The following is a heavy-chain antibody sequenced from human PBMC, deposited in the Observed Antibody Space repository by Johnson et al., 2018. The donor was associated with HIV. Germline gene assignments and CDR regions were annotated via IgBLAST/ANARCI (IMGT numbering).Heavy chain of an antibody. D-gene: IGHD3-10*01. J-gene: IGHJ3*02. CDR1: GFTFSSYD. CDR2: IGTAGDT. V-gene: IGHV3-13*01. CDR3: ARDFVSFGGCTAFDI. Sequence: VQLVESGGGLVQPGGSLRLSCAASGFTFSSYDMHWVRQATGKGLAWVSAIGTAGDTYYPGSVKGRFTISRENAKNSLYLQMNSLRAEDTALYYCARDFVSFGGCTAFDIWGQGTMVSVSS.